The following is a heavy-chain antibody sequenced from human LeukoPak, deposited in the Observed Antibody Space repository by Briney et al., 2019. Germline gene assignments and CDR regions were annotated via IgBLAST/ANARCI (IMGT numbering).Heavy chain of an antibody. Sequence: GGSLRLSCSASGFTFSDYGMLWVRQAPGKGLEWVAVIWYDGSNQHYADSVKGRFTISRDNSKNTVFLQMNSLRIEDTSVYYCARGGTTVTYFDYWGQGTLVTVSS. CDR3: ARGGTTVTYFDY. V-gene: IGHV3-33*01. CDR2: IWYDGSNQ. J-gene: IGHJ4*02. D-gene: IGHD4-17*01. CDR1: GFTFSDYG.